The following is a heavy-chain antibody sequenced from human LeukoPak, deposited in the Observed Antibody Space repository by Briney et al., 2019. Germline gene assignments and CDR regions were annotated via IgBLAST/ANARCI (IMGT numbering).Heavy chain of an antibody. CDR1: GFTVSNNY. CDR3: AREPVTTEWGARLFDF. Sequence: GGTLRLSCAASGFTVSNNYMTWVRQAPGKGLEWVSFINSGGSTYYADSVKGRVTISRGNSKNTVYLQMNSLRAEDTAVYYCAREPVTTEWGARLFDFWGQGTLVTVSS. V-gene: IGHV3-66*01. D-gene: IGHD1-26*01. J-gene: IGHJ4*02. CDR2: INSGGST.